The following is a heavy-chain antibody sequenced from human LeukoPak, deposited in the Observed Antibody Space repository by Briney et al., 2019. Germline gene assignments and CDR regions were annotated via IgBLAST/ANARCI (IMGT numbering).Heavy chain of an antibody. V-gene: IGHV3-48*04. CDR3: ARDETPLPIGDGYKNPPLDY. D-gene: IGHD5-24*01. CDR2: ISSSGSTI. J-gene: IGHJ4*02. CDR1: GFTFSSYA. Sequence: GGSLRLSCAASGFTFSSYAMSWVRRAPGKGLEWVSYISSSGSTIYYADSVKGRFTISRDNAKNSLYLQMNSLRAEDTAVYYCARDETPLPIGDGYKNPPLDYWGQGTLVTVSS.